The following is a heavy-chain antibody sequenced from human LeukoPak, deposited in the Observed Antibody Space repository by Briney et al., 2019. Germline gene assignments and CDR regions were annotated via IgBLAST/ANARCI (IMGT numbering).Heavy chain of an antibody. D-gene: IGHD4-23*01. V-gene: IGHV1-2*02. Sequence: GASVKVSCRASGYTFTDYYMHWVRQAPGQGLEWMGWLNPNTLVTKYAQHFQGRVSMTWDTSISTGYMDLHSLTSDDTAVYYCARKYGGRDGMDVWGQGTTVTVSS. CDR1: GYTFTDYY. J-gene: IGHJ6*02. CDR3: ARKYGGRDGMDV. CDR2: LNPNTLVT.